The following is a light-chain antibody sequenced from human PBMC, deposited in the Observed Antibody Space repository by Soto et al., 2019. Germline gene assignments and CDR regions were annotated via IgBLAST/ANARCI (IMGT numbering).Light chain of an antibody. V-gene: IGKV3-20*01. J-gene: IGKJ1*01. CDR1: QTISSNY. CDR3: QQYVSWT. CDR2: GTS. Sequence: EIVLTQSPGTLSVSPGERATLSCRASQTISSNYLAWYQQKPGQAPSLLIYGTSSRATGIPYRFSGSGSGTDFTLTISRLEPEESAIYYCQQYVSWTFGQGTKVEIK.